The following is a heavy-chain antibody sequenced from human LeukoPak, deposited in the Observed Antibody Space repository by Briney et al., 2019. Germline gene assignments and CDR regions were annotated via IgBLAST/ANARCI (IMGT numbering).Heavy chain of an antibody. D-gene: IGHD3-10*01. V-gene: IGHV3-9*01. CDR3: AKDRLWFGEISDQYFDY. CDR1: GFTFDDYA. J-gene: IGHJ4*02. CDR2: ISWNSGSI. Sequence: GGSLRLSCAASGFTFDDYAMHWVRQAPGKGLEWVSGISWNSGSIGYADSVKGRFTISRDNSKNTLYLQMNSLRAEDTAVYYCAKDRLWFGEISDQYFDYWGRGTLVTVSS.